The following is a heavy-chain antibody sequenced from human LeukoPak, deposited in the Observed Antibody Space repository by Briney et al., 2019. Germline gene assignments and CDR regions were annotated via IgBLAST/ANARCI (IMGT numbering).Heavy chain of an antibody. D-gene: IGHD5-18*01. Sequence: GGSLRLSCTASGFTFGDYGMNWFRQAPGKGLEWVGFISSKAYGGTTEYAASVKGRFTISRDNSKNTLYLQMNSLRAEDTAVYYCAKDAAMVYFDYWGQGTLVTVSS. CDR3: AKDAAMVYFDY. J-gene: IGHJ4*02. CDR2: ISSKAYGGTT. V-gene: IGHV3-49*03. CDR1: GFTFGDYG.